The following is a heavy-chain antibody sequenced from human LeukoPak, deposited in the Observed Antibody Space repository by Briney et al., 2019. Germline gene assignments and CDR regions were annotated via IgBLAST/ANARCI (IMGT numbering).Heavy chain of an antibody. D-gene: IGHD3-16*01. CDR1: GLTFSAAW. Sequence: GGSLRLSCVVSGLTFSAAWMNWVRQAPGKGLEWVSYISSSGSTIYYADSVKGRFTISRDNAKKSLYLQMNSLRAEDTAVYYCARGGGSWGFDFWGQGTLVTVSS. V-gene: IGHV3-48*04. CDR3: ARGGGSWGFDF. J-gene: IGHJ4*02. CDR2: ISSSGSTI.